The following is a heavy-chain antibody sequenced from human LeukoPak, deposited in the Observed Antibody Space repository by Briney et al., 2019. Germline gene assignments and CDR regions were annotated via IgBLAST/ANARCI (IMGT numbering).Heavy chain of an antibody. V-gene: IGHV3-23*01. Sequence: GGSLRLSCAASGFTFSSYAMSWVRQAPGKGLERVSAISGSGGNTYYADSVKGRFTISGDNSKNTLYLQMNSLRAEDTAVYYCAKDWTYYYDSSGYFSDYWGQGTLVTVSS. D-gene: IGHD3-22*01. J-gene: IGHJ4*02. CDR3: AKDWTYYYDSSGYFSDY. CDR1: GFTFSSYA. CDR2: ISGSGGNT.